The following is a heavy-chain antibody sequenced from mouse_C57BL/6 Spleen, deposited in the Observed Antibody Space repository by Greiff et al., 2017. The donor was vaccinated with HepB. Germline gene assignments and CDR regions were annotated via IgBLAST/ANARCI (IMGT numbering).Heavy chain of an antibody. CDR2: INYDGSST. Sequence: EVMLVESEGGLVQPGSSMKLSCTASGFTFSDYYMAWVRQVPEKGLEWVANINYDGSSTYYLDSLKSRFIISRDNAKNILYLQMSSLKSEDTATYYCARDRGGYYFDDWGQGTTLTVSS. J-gene: IGHJ2*01. D-gene: IGHD1-2*01. V-gene: IGHV5-16*01. CDR1: GFTFSDYY. CDR3: ARDRGGYYFDD.